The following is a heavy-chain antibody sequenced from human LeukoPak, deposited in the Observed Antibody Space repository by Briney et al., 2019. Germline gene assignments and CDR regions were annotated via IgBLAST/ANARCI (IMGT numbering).Heavy chain of an antibody. CDR2: IYYSGST. CDR3: ARYSGPRGNWFDP. D-gene: IGHD1-26*01. CDR1: GGSISSYY. V-gene: IGHV4-59*01. Sequence: SETLSLTCTVSGGSISSYYWSWIRQPPGKGLEWIGYIYYSGSTNYNPSLKSRVTISVDTSKNQFSLKLSSMTAADTAVYYCARYSGPRGNWFDPWGQGTLVTVSS. J-gene: IGHJ5*02.